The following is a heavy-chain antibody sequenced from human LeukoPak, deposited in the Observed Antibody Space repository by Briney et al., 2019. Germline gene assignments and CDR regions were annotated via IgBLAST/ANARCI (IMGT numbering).Heavy chain of an antibody. D-gene: IGHD3-10*01. CDR3: ARGNYYGSGSYYN. CDR1: GGSFSGYY. Sequence: PSETLSLTCAVYGGSFSGYYWSWIRQPPGKGLEWIGEINHSGSTNYNPSLKSRVTTSVDTSKNQFSLKLSSVTAADTAVYYCARGNYYGSGSYYNWGQGTLVTVSS. J-gene: IGHJ4*02. CDR2: INHSGST. V-gene: IGHV4-34*01.